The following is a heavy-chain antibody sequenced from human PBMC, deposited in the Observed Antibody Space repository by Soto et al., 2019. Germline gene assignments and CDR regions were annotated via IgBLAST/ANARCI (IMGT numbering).Heavy chain of an antibody. CDR2: IYYSGST. D-gene: IGHD3-10*01. CDR1: GGSISSGGYY. V-gene: IGHV4-31*03. CDR3: ARVGSGSYSNYYYYYYMDV. J-gene: IGHJ6*03. Sequence: SETLSLTCTVSGGSISSGGYYWSWIRQHPGKGLEWIGYIYYSGSTYYNPSRKSRVTISVDTSKNQCALKLSSVTAADTAVYYCARVGSGSYSNYYYYYYMDVWGKGTTVTVSS.